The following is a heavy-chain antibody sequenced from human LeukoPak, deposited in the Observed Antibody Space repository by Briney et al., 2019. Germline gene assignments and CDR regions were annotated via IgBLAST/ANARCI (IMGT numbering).Heavy chain of an antibody. Sequence: GGSLRLSCAASGFTFSSYAMSWVRQAPGKGLKWVSGISGSGVSTYYTDSAKGRFTVSRDNSKNTMFLQMNSLRAEDTAVYYCAEGLYGDTFLNWFDPWGQGTLVTVSS. CDR1: GFTFSSYA. CDR3: AEGLYGDTFLNWFDP. CDR2: ISGSGVST. D-gene: IGHD2-21*01. V-gene: IGHV3-23*01. J-gene: IGHJ5*02.